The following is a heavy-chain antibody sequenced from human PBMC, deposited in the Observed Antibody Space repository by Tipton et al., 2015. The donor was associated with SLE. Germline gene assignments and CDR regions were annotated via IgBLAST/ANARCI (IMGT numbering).Heavy chain of an antibody. V-gene: IGHV4-38-2*02. J-gene: IGHJ4*02. D-gene: IGHD5/OR15-5a*01. CDR2: IHHSGST. Sequence: TLSLTCSVSGYSISSGYYWGWIRQPPGKGLEWIGVIHHSGSTYFNPSLKSRVTMSVDTSKNQFSLKLSSVTAADTAVYYCASPVFYWGQGTLVTVSS. CDR1: GYSISSGYY. CDR3: ASPVFY.